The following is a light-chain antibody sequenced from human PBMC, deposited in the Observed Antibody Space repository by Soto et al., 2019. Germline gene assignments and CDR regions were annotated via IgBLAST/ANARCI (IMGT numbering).Light chain of an antibody. CDR1: QSINTY. V-gene: IGKV1-39*01. Sequence: DIQMTQSPSSLSASVGDIVTITCRASQSINTYLNWYQQKPGKAPKLLIYAASSLKSGVPSRFSGSASGTDFTLTITSLHPEDFATHYCPQSFTYPCTFGQGTKVELK. CDR3: PQSFTYPCT. CDR2: AAS. J-gene: IGKJ1*01.